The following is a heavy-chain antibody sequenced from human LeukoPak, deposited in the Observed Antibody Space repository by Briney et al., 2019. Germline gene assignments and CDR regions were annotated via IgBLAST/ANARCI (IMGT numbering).Heavy chain of an antibody. V-gene: IGHV3-21*01. CDR1: GFTFSSYS. Sequence: GGSLRLSCAASGFTFSSYSMNWVRQAPGKGLEWVSSISSSSSYIYYADSVKGRFTISRDNSKNTLYLQMNSLRAEDTAVYYCARVTIFGVVTGRHAFDIWGQGTMVTVSS. CDR2: ISSSSSYI. J-gene: IGHJ3*02. D-gene: IGHD3-3*01. CDR3: ARVTIFGVVTGRHAFDI.